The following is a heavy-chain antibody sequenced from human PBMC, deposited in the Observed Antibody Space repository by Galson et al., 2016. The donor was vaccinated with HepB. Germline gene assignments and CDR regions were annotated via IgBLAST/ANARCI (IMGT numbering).Heavy chain of an antibody. D-gene: IGHD6-19*01. CDR2: VSAYNGDT. V-gene: IGHV1-18*01. J-gene: IGHJ3*02. CDR3: ARGIGSGYRFSLSAFSI. Sequence: SVKVSCKASGYTFINYGLSWVRQAPGQGLEWMGWVSAYNGDTVYAQKFQGRVTMTTDTPTSTAYLDLRSLRSDDTAVYYCARGIGSGYRFSLSAFSIWGQGTMVSVSS. CDR1: GYTFINYG.